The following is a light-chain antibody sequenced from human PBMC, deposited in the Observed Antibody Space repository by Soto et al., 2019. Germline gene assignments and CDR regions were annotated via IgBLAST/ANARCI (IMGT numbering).Light chain of an antibody. J-gene: IGKJ2*01. Sequence: EIVLTQSPATLSLSPGERATLSCRASQSVRSYLAWYQQKPGQAPRLLIYDASDRATGIPARFSGSGSGTDFTLTISSLEPEDIAVYYWQQRSNWPRVTFGQGTKLEIK. V-gene: IGKV3-11*01. CDR2: DAS. CDR3: QQRSNWPRVT. CDR1: QSVRSY.